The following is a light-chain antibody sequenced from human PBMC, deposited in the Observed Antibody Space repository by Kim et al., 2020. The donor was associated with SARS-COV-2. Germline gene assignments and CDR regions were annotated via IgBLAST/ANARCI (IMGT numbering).Light chain of an antibody. CDR2: DVT. CDR3: WSYAGNYIWV. V-gene: IGLV2-11*01. CDR1: SSDVGTYNY. Sequence: QSALTQPRSVSGSPGQSVTISCTGTSSDVGTYNYVSWYQQHPGKAPKLMISDVTNRPSGVPDRFSGSKSGNTASLTISGLQAEDEADYYCWSYAGNYIWVFCGGTKLTVL. J-gene: IGLJ3*02.